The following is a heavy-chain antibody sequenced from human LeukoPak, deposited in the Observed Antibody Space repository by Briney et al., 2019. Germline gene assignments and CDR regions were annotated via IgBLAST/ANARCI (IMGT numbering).Heavy chain of an antibody. J-gene: IGHJ4*02. D-gene: IGHD1-26*01. CDR3: AKDGSAYSGSYIDY. V-gene: IGHV3-33*06. Sequence: GRSLRLSCAASGFTFSSNAIHWVRQAPGKGLEWVAVVWYDGSNKHYVDSVKGRFTISRDNSKNTMYLQMNRLTAEDTAVYYCAKDGSAYSGSYIDYFGQGTLLTVSS. CDR1: GFTFSSNA. CDR2: VWYDGSNK.